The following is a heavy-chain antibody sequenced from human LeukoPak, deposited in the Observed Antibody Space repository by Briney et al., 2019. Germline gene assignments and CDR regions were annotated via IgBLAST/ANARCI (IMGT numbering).Heavy chain of an antibody. D-gene: IGHD3-10*02. CDR2: ISEDGSNK. V-gene: IGHV3-7*01. Sequence: PGGSPRLSCAASGLTFRNYWMSWIRQAPGKGLELEAHISEDGSNKYYVDSVKGRFTISRDNAKNSLYLQMNSLRVEDTAVYYCVSWSGKYYVTSEIPANSWGQGTLVTVSS. CDR1: GLTFRNYW. CDR3: VSWSGKYYVTSEIPANS. J-gene: IGHJ4*02.